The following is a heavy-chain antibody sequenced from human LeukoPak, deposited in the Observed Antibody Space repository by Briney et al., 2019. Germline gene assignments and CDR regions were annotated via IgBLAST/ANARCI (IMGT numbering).Heavy chain of an antibody. CDR1: GYSFTSYW. CDR2: IYPGNSDT. Sequence: GESLKISCKGSGYSFTSYWIGWVRQMPGKGLEWMGIIYPGNSDTRYSPSFQGQVTISADKSISTAYLQWSSLKASDTAMYYCATGEMATISYFDYWGQGTLVTVSS. V-gene: IGHV5-51*01. CDR3: ATGEMATISYFDY. D-gene: IGHD5-24*01. J-gene: IGHJ4*02.